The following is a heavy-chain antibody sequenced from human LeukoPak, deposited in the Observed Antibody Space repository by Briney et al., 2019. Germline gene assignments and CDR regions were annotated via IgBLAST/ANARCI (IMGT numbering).Heavy chain of an antibody. Sequence: GGSLRLSCAASGFTFSSYGMHWVRQAPGKGLEWVAFIRYDGSNKYYADSVKGRFTISRDNSKNTPYLQMDSLRAEDTAVYYCARDISGGNSETYIDYWGQGTLVAVSS. D-gene: IGHD4-23*01. V-gene: IGHV3-30*02. CDR1: GFTFSSYG. CDR2: IRYDGSNK. J-gene: IGHJ4*02. CDR3: ARDISGGNSETYIDY.